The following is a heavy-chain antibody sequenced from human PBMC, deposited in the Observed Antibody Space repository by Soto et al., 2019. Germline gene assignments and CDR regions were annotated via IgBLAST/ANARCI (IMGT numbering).Heavy chain of an antibody. CDR1: GFTFSSYG. D-gene: IGHD6-25*01. CDR2: IWYDGSNK. V-gene: IGHV3-33*01. Sequence: QVQLVESGGGVVQPGRSLRLSCAASGFTFSSYGMHWVRQAPGKGLEWVAGIWYDGSNKYYADSVKGRFTISRDNSKNTLYLQMNSLRAEDTAVYYCARDLRIGAGSYFDYWGQGTLVTVSS. J-gene: IGHJ4*02. CDR3: ARDLRIGAGSYFDY.